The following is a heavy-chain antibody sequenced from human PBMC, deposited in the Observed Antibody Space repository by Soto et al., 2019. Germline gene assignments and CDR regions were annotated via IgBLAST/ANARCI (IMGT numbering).Heavy chain of an antibody. V-gene: IGHV4-59*08. CDR1: GGSMSSYY. CDR3: ARLSYSSSWYPVDYSYHYMDV. D-gene: IGHD6-13*01. Sequence: SETLSLTCTVSGGSMSSYYGSWIRQPPGKGLEWIGYIYYSGSTSYNPSLKIRVTISVDTSKNQFSLKLSSVTAADTAVYYCARLSYSSSWYPVDYSYHYMDVWGKGTTVTVSS. J-gene: IGHJ6*03. CDR2: IYYSGST.